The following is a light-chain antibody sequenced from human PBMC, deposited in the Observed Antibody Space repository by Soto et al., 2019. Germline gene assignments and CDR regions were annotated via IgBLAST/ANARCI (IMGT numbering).Light chain of an antibody. Sequence: QSVLTQPPSVSGAPGQRVTISCTGSSSNIGAGYDVHWYQQLPGTAPKLLIYGNSNRPSGVPDRFSGSKSGTSASLAITGLHAEDDADEDCQSCDSSVSGDVFGTGTKVTVL. J-gene: IGLJ1*01. CDR1: SSNIGAGYD. V-gene: IGLV1-40*01. CDR3: QSCDSSVSGDV. CDR2: GNS.